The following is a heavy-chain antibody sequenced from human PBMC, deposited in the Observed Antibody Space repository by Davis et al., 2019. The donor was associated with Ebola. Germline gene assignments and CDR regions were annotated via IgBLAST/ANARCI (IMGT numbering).Heavy chain of an antibody. CDR3: ARHPGGSSWFDY. V-gene: IGHV4-59*08. J-gene: IGHJ4*02. CDR1: GGSISSYY. Sequence: PGGSLRLSSTVSGGSISSYYWSWIRQPPGKGLEWIGYIYYSGSTNYNPSLKSRVTISVDTSKNQFSLKLSSVTAADTAVYYCARHPGGSSWFDYWGQGTLVTVSS. D-gene: IGHD6-13*01. CDR2: IYYSGST.